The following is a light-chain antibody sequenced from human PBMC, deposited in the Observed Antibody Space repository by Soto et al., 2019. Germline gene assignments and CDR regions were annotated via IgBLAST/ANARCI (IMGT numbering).Light chain of an antibody. J-gene: IGKJ5*01. CDR1: QSVGNN. CDR3: QQYNGWPIT. Sequence: EILITQSSGTPSLSPGERGTPSFRASQSVGNNLAWHQQKPGQAPRLLIYGASTRATGFPARFSGSGSGTEFTLTISSLQSEDFAVYYCQQYNGWPITFGQGTRLEIK. CDR2: GAS. V-gene: IGKV3-15*01.